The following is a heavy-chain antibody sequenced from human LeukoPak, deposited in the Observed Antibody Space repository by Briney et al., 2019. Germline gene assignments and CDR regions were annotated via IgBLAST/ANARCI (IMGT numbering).Heavy chain of an antibody. CDR1: GYTFTGYY. D-gene: IGHD1-14*01. CDR2: INPNSGGT. V-gene: IGHV1-2*02. J-gene: IGHJ4*02. CDR3: ARDSPVGSEPFDY. Sequence: ASVKVSCKASGYTFTGYYMHWVRQAPGQGLEWMGWINPNSGGTNYAQKFQGRVTMTRDTSISTAYMELSRLTSDDTAVYYCARDSPVGSEPFDYWGQGTLVTVSS.